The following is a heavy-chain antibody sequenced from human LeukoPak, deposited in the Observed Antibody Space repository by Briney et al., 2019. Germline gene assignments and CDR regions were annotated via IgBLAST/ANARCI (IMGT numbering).Heavy chain of an antibody. V-gene: IGHV3-30*04. CDR2: ISFDGSNK. CDR3: ARDHSSSGQLFDF. J-gene: IGHJ4*02. CDR1: GFTFSAYA. Sequence: PGGSLRLSCAASGFTFSAYAMHWVRQAPGKGLEWVAVISFDGSNKYYVDSVKGRFTISRDNSKNTLYLQMNSLRADDTAVYYCARDHSSSGQLFDFWGQGTPVTVSS. D-gene: IGHD6-25*01.